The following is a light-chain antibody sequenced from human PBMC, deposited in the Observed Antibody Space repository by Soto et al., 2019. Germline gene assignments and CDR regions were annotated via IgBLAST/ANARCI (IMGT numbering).Light chain of an antibody. Sequence: DIQMTQSLSSVSASVGDRVTITCRASQGVSSWLAWYQQKPGKTPSLLIYRASSLQSGVPSRFSGSGSGTDFTLTISSLQPEDFATYYCQQADRLPLTFGGGTKVDIK. CDR2: RAS. CDR1: QGVSSW. V-gene: IGKV1D-12*01. CDR3: QQADRLPLT. J-gene: IGKJ4*01.